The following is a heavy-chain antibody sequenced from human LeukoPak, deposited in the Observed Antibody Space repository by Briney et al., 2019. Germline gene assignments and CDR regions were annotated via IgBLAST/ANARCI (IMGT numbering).Heavy chain of an antibody. V-gene: IGHV5-51*01. J-gene: IGHJ3*02. CDR1: EYSFTNYW. CDR3: ARERGYYFGSGSYYSYDAFDI. D-gene: IGHD3-10*01. Sequence: PGESLKISCKGSEYSFTNYWIGWVRQMPGKSLQWMGIVYPGDSDTKYTPSFQGQVTISVDKSISTAYLHWSSLEASDTAMYYCARERGYYFGSGSYYSYDAFDIWGQGTMVTVSS. CDR2: VYPGDSDT.